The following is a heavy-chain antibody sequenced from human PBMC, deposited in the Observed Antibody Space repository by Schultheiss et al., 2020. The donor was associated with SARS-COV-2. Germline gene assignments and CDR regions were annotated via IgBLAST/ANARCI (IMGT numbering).Heavy chain of an antibody. Sequence: GGSLRLSCAASGFTFSHSDMHWVRQAPGKGLEWVAVMSCDGSNKYYADSVKGRFTISRDNSKNTLYLQMNSLRAEDTAVYYCAREVPGYSSGGGEMDVWGQGTTVTVSS. D-gene: IGHD6-19*01. CDR2: MSCDGSNK. J-gene: IGHJ6*02. CDR3: AREVPGYSSGGGEMDV. V-gene: IGHV3-30*03. CDR1: GFTFSHSD.